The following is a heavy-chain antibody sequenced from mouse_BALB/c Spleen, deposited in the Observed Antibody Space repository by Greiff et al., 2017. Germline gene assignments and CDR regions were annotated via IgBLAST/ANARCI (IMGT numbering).Heavy chain of an antibody. J-gene: IGHJ3*01. D-gene: IGHD2-14*01. CDR2: ISSGGSYT. CDR3: ARKDRYDEGFAY. Sequence: EEKLVESGGGLVKPGGSLKLSCAASGFTFSSYAMSWVRQSPEKRLEWVAEISSGGSYTYYPDTVTGRFTISRDNAKNTLYLEMSSLRSEDTAMYYCARKDRYDEGFAYWGQGTLVTVSA. V-gene: IGHV5-9-4*01. CDR1: GFTFSSYA.